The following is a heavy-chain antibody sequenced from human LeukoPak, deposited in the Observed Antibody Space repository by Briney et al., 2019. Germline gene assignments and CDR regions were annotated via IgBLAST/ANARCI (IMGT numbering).Heavy chain of an antibody. D-gene: IGHD3-3*01. Sequence: SETLSLTCAVYGGSFSGYYWSWIRQPPGKGLEWIGEINHSGSTNYNPSLKSRVTISVDTSKNQFSLKLGSVTAADTAVYYCAREVRSGYSYWGQGTLVTVSS. V-gene: IGHV4-34*01. CDR1: GGSFSGYY. CDR3: AREVRSGYSY. CDR2: INHSGST. J-gene: IGHJ4*02.